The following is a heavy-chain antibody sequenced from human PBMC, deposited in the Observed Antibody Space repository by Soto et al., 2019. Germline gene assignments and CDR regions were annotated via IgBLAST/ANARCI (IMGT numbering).Heavy chain of an antibody. D-gene: IGHD3-22*01. CDR2: MYYSGST. Sequence: SETLSLTCTVSGGSISSSGYYWGWIRQPPGKGLEWIGFMYYSGSTYYNPSLKGRITISVDTSKNQFSLKLSSVTAADTALYYCASAPLTPSTSGYFPPWGQGTLVTVSS. CDR1: GGSISSSGYY. CDR3: ASAPLTPSTSGYFPP. V-gene: IGHV4-39*01. J-gene: IGHJ5*02.